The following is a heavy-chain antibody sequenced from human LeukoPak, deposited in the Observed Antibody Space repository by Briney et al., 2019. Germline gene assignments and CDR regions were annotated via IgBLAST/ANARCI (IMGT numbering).Heavy chain of an antibody. CDR1: GFTFSSYE. D-gene: IGHD2-8*01. Sequence: PGGSLRLSCAASGFTFSSYEMNWVRQAPGKGLEWVSYISSSGSTIYYADSVKGRFTISRDNAKNSLYLQMNSLRAEDTAVYYCASGRNYCTSGVCSYYYYYMDVWGKGTTVTVSS. J-gene: IGHJ6*03. CDR3: ASGRNYCTSGVCSYYYYYMDV. V-gene: IGHV3-48*03. CDR2: ISSSGSTI.